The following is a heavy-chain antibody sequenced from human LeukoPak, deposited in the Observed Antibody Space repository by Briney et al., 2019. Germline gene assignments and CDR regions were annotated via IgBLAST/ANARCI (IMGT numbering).Heavy chain of an antibody. J-gene: IGHJ3*02. Sequence: SVKVSCKASGGTFSSYAISWVRQAPGQGLEWMGGIIPIFGTANYAQRFQGRVTITADESTSTAYMELSSLRSEDTAVYYCARVRTEWRPRPRDAFDIWGQGTMVTVSS. CDR2: IIPIFGTA. CDR1: GGTFSSYA. V-gene: IGHV1-69*13. CDR3: ARVRTEWRPRPRDAFDI. D-gene: IGHD3/OR15-3a*01.